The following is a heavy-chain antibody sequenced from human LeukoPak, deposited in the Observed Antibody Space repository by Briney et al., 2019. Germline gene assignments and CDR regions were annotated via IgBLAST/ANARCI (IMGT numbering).Heavy chain of an antibody. CDR1: GYTFTSYG. Sequence: ASVKVSCKASGYTFTSYGINWVRQAPGQGLEWMGWISAYNGNTNYAQELQGRVTMTTDTSTTTAYMELRSLRSDDTAVYYCARPQEEDGYNYNWAFDYWGQGTLVTASS. CDR2: ISAYNGNT. J-gene: IGHJ4*02. V-gene: IGHV1-18*01. D-gene: IGHD5-24*01. CDR3: ARPQEEDGYNYNWAFDY.